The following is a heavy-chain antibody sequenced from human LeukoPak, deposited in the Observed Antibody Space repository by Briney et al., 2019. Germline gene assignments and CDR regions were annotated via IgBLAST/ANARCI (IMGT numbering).Heavy chain of an antibody. CDR3: ARTLRPGSPYGYYYGMDV. D-gene: IGHD1-26*01. V-gene: IGHV3-7*01. CDR2: IKQDGSEK. Sequence: GGSLRLSCAASGITFSSHWMTWVRQAAGKGLEWVANIKQDGSEKYYVDSVKGRFTISRDNAKNSLYLQMNSLRAEDTAVYYCARTLRPGSPYGYYYGMDVWGQGTTVTVSS. J-gene: IGHJ6*02. CDR1: GITFSSHW.